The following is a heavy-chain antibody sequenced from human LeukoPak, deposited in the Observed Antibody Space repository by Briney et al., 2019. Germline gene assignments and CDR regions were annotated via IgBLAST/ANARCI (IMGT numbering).Heavy chain of an antibody. CDR3: AKVSRLGCSGSICYSAFDY. D-gene: IGHD2-15*01. Sequence: ASVKVSCKASGYTFTGYYMHWVRQAPGQGLEWMGWINPNSGGTDYAQKFQGRVTMTRDTSITTVYMDLSSLTSDDTAVYYCAKVSRLGCSGSICYSAFDYWGQGTLVTVSS. CDR1: GYTFTGYY. V-gene: IGHV1-2*02. CDR2: INPNSGGT. J-gene: IGHJ4*02.